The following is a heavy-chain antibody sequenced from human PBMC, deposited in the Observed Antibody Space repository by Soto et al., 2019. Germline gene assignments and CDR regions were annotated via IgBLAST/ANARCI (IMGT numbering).Heavy chain of an antibody. CDR2: IKSKTDSGTT. Sequence: GGSLRLSCAASGFTFSNAWMNWVRQAPGKGLEWVGRIKSKTDSGTTDYAAPVKGRFTISRDDSKNTLYLQRNSLKTEDTAVYYCTTGIEVVDVPRTYYYYYGMDVWGQGTTVTVSS. CDR3: TTGIEVVDVPRTYYYYYGMDV. V-gene: IGHV3-15*07. D-gene: IGHD2-21*01. CDR1: GFTFSNAW. J-gene: IGHJ6*02.